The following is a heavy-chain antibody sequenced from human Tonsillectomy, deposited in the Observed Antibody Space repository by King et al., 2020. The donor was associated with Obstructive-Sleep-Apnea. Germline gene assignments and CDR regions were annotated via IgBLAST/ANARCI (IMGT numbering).Heavy chain of an antibody. CDR1: GFTFSNAW. CDR2: IKSKIDGGTT. V-gene: IGHV3-15*01. CDR3: TTLQGDLIVVVPPG. Sequence: VQLVESGGGLVKPGGSLRLSCAASGFTFSNAWMTWVRQAPGKGLEWVGRIKSKIDGGTTDYAAPVKGRFTISRDDSKNTLYLQMNGLKTEDTAVYYCTTLQGDLIVVVPPGWGQGTLVTVSS. J-gene: IGHJ4*02. D-gene: IGHD2-2*01.